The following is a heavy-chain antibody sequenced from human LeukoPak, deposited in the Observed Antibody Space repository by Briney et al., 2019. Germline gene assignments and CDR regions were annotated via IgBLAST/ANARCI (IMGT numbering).Heavy chain of an antibody. Sequence: SVKVSCKASGGTFNNYAISWVRQAPGQGLEWMVGIIPIFGTTNHAQKFQDRITITADESTSTAYMELSSLRSEDTAVYYCVRDRLDDYGDYVDVFDIWGQGTVVTVSS. CDR3: VRDRLDDYGDYVDVFDI. V-gene: IGHV1-69*13. J-gene: IGHJ3*02. CDR2: IIPIFGTT. CDR1: GGTFNNYA. D-gene: IGHD4-17*01.